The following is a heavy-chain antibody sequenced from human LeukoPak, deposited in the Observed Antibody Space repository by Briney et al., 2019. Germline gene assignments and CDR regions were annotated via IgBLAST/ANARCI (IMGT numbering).Heavy chain of an antibody. Sequence: GGTLRLSCAASEFTFSSHGINWVRQAPGKGLEWVSGIIPSGHTTYYADSVRGRFTISRDNSRNTVYLQMNSLRAEDTAVYYCAKDDRWLQFCCWGQGTLVTVSA. CDR1: EFTFSSHG. CDR3: AKDDRWLQFCC. D-gene: IGHD5-24*01. V-gene: IGHV3-23*01. CDR2: IIPSGHTT. J-gene: IGHJ4*02.